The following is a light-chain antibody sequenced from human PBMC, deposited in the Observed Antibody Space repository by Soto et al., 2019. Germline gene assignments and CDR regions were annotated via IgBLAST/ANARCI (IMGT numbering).Light chain of an antibody. Sequence: DIQLTQSPSTLSASVGDRVTITCRASPGISGWLAWYQQKPGKAPRLLIYKASSLESGVPSRFSGSGFGTEFTLTISSLQPDDSGTYYCQQYETYFRTFGQGTKLEIK. CDR3: QQYETYFRT. J-gene: IGKJ2*01. CDR2: KAS. CDR1: PGISGW. V-gene: IGKV1-5*03.